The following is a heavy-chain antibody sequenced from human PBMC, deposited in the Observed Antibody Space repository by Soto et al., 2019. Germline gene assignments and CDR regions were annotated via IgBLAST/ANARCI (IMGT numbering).Heavy chain of an antibody. CDR2: ISTSGSTI. V-gene: IGHV3-11*01. D-gene: IGHD5-12*01. CDR1: GFTFSDYY. Sequence: QVQLVESGGGLDKPGGSLRLSCAASGFTFSDYYMTWIRQAPGKGLEWVSYISTSGSTIYSADSVKGRFTISRDNAKNSLYLQMNSLRADDTAVYYCARAWQPGNWFDPWGQGTLVTVSS. J-gene: IGHJ5*02. CDR3: ARAWQPGNWFDP.